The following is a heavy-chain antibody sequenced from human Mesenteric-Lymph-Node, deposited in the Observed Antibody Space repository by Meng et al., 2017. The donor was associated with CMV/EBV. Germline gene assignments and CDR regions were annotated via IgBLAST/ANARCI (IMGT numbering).Heavy chain of an antibody. D-gene: IGHD3-10*01. CDR2: IYWDDDR. Sequence: CPFSVFSLSTSGVAVAWIRQPPGKALEFLALIYWDDDRRYSPSLNNRLTITKDTSKNQVVLTMTNMDPVDTATYFCAHSYASGTRLGYWGQGTLVTVSS. CDR3: AHSYASGTRLGY. CDR1: VFSLSTSGVA. V-gene: IGHV2-5*02. J-gene: IGHJ4*02.